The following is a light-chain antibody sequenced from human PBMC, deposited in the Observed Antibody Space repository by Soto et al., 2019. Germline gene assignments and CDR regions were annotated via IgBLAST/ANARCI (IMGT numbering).Light chain of an antibody. V-gene: IGKV1-5*03. CDR3: QRYNMYWVT. CDR1: QNINNW. CDR2: QAS. Sequence: DIQLTQSPSTLSASVGDRVTITCRASQNINNWLAWYQQKPGRAPKFLIYQASILESGVPSRFSGGGSGTEFTLTSDSLQPDDFATYYFQRYNMYWVTLGGGTKVEI. J-gene: IGKJ4*01.